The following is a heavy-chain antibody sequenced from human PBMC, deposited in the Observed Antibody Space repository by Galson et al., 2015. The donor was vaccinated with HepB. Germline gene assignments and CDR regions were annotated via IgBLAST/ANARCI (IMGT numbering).Heavy chain of an antibody. D-gene: IGHD4-11*01. CDR2: TYYRSKWFN. V-gene: IGHV6-1*01. CDR1: GDSVSSHSVA. Sequence: CAISGDSVSSHSVAWNWIRQSPSRGLEWLGRTYYRSKWFNDYAVFVKSRIAINPDTSKNQFSLQLNSVTPEDTAVYYCARDFNYDSFDYWGQGTLVTVSS. CDR3: ARDFNYDSFDY. J-gene: IGHJ4*02.